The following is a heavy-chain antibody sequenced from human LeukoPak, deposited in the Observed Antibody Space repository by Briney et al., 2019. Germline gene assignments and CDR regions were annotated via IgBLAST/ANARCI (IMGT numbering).Heavy chain of an antibody. CDR1: GYTFTSYG. CDR3: ARTCSGGSCYFPDDY. Sequence: GASVKVSCKASGYTFTSYGISWVRQAPGQGLEWMGWISAYNGNTNYAQKLQGRVSMTTDTSTSTAYMELRSLRSDDTAVYYCARTCSGGSCYFPDDYWGQGTLVTVSS. D-gene: IGHD2-15*01. V-gene: IGHV1-18*01. CDR2: ISAYNGNT. J-gene: IGHJ4*02.